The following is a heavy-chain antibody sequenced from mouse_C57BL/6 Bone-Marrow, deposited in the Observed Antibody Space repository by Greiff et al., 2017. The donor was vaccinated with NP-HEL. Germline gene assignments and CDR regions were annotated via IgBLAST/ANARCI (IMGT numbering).Heavy chain of an antibody. CDR3: ARFYDGYYAGVYYFDY. D-gene: IGHD2-3*01. V-gene: IGHV5-16*01. CDR1: GFTFSDYY. J-gene: IGHJ2*01. CDR2: INYDGSST. Sequence: EVQLVESEGGLVQPGSSMKLSCTASGFTFSDYYMAWVRQVPEKGLEWVANINYDGSSTYYLDSLKSRFIISRDNAKNILYLQMSSLKSEDTATYYCARFYDGYYAGVYYFDYWGQGTTLTVSS.